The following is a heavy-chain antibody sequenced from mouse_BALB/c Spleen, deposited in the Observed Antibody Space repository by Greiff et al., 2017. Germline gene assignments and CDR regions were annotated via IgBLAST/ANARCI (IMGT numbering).Heavy chain of an antibody. CDR3: ARHEAYYGSSYVWYFDV. CDR1: GFTFSSYG. J-gene: IGHJ1*01. Sequence: EVHLVESGGDLVKPGGSLKLSCAASGFTFSSYGMSWVRQTPDKRLEWVATISSGGSYTYYPDSVKGRFTISRDNAKNTLYLQMSSLKSEDTAMYYCARHEAYYGSSYVWYFDVWGAGTTVTVSS. CDR2: ISSGGSYT. D-gene: IGHD1-1*01. V-gene: IGHV5-6*01.